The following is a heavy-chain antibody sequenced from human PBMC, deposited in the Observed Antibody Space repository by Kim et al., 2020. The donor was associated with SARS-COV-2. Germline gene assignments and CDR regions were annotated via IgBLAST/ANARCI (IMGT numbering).Heavy chain of an antibody. Sequence: GGSLRLSCAASGFTFSSYGMHWVRQAPGKGLEWVAAMWYDGSNKYYADSVKGRFTISRDNSKNTLYLQMNSLRAEDTAVYYCASANWELPYYYYGMDVCGQGATVSVS. V-gene: IGHV3-33*01. J-gene: IGHJ6*02. D-gene: IGHD1-26*01. CDR1: GFTFSSYG. CDR2: MWYDGSNK. CDR3: ASANWELPYYYYGMDV.